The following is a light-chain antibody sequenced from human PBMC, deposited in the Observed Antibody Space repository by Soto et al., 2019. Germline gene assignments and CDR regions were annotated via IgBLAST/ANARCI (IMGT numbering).Light chain of an antibody. CDR3: QVWDSSSDHVV. V-gene: IGLV3-21*02. CDR1: NIGSKS. J-gene: IGLJ2*01. CDR2: DDS. Sequence: SYELTQPHSVSVAPGQTARITCGGTNIGSKSVHWYQQKPGQAPVLVVYDDSDRPSGIPERFSGSNSGNTATLTISRVEAGYEADYYCQVWDSSSDHVVFGGGTKVTVL.